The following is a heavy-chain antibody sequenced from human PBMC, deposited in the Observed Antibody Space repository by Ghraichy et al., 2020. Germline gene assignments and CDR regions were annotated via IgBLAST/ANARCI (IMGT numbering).Heavy chain of an antibody. Sequence: GESLNISCIASGFTVSTNYMTWVRQAPGKGLEWVSTIYSGGVTNYADSVKGRFTISRDNSKNTVFLQVSSLRGEDTAVYYCSRPEGRSDGMDVWGQGTTVTVS. CDR3: SRPEGRSDGMDV. CDR2: IYSGGVT. CDR1: GFTVSTNY. J-gene: IGHJ6*02. D-gene: IGHD3-3*01. V-gene: IGHV3-53*01.